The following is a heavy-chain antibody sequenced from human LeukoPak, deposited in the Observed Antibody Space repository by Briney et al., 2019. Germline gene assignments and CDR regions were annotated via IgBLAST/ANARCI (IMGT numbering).Heavy chain of an antibody. V-gene: IGHV3-33*01. CDR2: IWYDGSNK. Sequence: GGSLRLSCAASGFTFSSYGMHWVRQAPGKGLEWVTVIWYDGSNKYYADSVKGRFTISRDNSKNTLYLQMSSLRAEDTAVYYCARDYCSGGSCYSGRGNAFDIWGQGTMVTVSS. CDR1: GFTFSSYG. J-gene: IGHJ3*02. CDR3: ARDYCSGGSCYSGRGNAFDI. D-gene: IGHD2-15*01.